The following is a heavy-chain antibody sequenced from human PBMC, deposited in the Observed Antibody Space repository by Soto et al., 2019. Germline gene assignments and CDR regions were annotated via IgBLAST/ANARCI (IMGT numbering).Heavy chain of an antibody. Sequence: PSETLSLTCAVYGGSISSSSYYWGWIRQPPGKGLEWIGSIYYSGSTYYNPSLKSRVTISVDTSKNQFSLKLSSVTAADTAVYYCAREIPVWVRGVTKGYYFDYWGQGTLVTVSS. CDR3: AREIPVWVRGVTKGYYFDY. J-gene: IGHJ4*02. V-gene: IGHV4-39*02. CDR1: GGSISSSSYY. D-gene: IGHD3-10*01. CDR2: IYYSGST.